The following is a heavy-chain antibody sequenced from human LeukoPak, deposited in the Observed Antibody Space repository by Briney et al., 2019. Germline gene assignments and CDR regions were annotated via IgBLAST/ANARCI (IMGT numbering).Heavy chain of an antibody. CDR2: INHSGST. Sequence: PSETLSLTCTVSGGSISSHYWSWIRQPPGKGLEWIGEINHSGSTNYNPSLKSRVTISVDTSKNQFSLKLSSVTAADTAVYYCARGSSVVVVAATPGLDYWGQGTLVTVSS. CDR3: ARGSSVVVVAATPGLDY. J-gene: IGHJ4*02. D-gene: IGHD2-15*01. CDR1: GGSISSHY. V-gene: IGHV4-34*01.